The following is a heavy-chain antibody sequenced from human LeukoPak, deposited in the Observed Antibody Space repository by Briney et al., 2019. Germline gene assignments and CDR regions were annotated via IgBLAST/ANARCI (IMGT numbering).Heavy chain of an antibody. D-gene: IGHD3-10*01. CDR3: RSEFLRDGMDV. V-gene: IGHV3-23*01. CDR1: GFTLNRFG. Sequence: LAGGSLRLSCAASGFTLNRFGMSWVRQATGKGLDWVSGISDSERSTYYADFAKGRFTISRHNSKNTLYLQMNSQRVGDTPVYYCRSEFLRDGMDVWGQGTTVTVFS. CDR2: ISDSERST. J-gene: IGHJ6*02.